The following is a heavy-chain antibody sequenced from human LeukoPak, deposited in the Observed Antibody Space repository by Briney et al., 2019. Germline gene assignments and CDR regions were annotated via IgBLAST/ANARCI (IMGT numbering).Heavy chain of an antibody. CDR3: AAEKTYYYDSSGYYWGTVGFDY. J-gene: IGHJ4*02. V-gene: IGHV1-58*02. Sequence: SVKVSCKASGFTFTSSAMQWVRQARGQRLEWIGWIVVGSGKTTYAQKFQERVTITRDMSTSTAYMELSSLRSEDTAVYYCAAEKTYYYDSSGYYWGTVGFDYWGQGTLVTVSS. D-gene: IGHD3-22*01. CDR2: IVVGSGKT. CDR1: GFTFTSSA.